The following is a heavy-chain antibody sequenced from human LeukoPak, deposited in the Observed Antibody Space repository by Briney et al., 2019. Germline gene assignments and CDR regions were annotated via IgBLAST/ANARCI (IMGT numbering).Heavy chain of an antibody. J-gene: IGHJ6*02. D-gene: IGHD3-3*01. CDR3: AREEWGPQGINYYYGMDV. CDR2: INPNSGGT. V-gene: IGHV1-2*06. CDR1: GYTFTGYY. Sequence: ASVKVSCKASGYTFTGYYMHWVRQAPGQGLEWMGRINPNSGGTNYAQKFQGRVTMTRDTSISTAYMELSRLRSDDTAVYYCAREEWGPQGINYYYGMDVWGQGTTVTVSS.